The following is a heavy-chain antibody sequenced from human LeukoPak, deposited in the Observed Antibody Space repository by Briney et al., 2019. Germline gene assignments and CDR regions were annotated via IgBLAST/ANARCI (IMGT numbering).Heavy chain of an antibody. D-gene: IGHD3-22*01. V-gene: IGHV3-33*06. Sequence: PGGSLRLSCAASGFTFSSYGMHWVRQAPGKGLEWVAVIWYDGSNKYYADSVKGRFTISRDNSKNTLYLQMNSLRAEDTAVYYCAKGPIVVVIISYFDYWGQGALVTVSS. CDR1: GFTFSSYG. J-gene: IGHJ4*02. CDR2: IWYDGSNK. CDR3: AKGPIVVVIISYFDY.